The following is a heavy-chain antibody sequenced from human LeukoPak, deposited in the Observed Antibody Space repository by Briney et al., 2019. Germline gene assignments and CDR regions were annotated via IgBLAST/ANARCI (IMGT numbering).Heavy chain of an antibody. CDR2: FGTRSTSI. V-gene: IGHV3-21*01. CDR3: AREVSEGFDF. Sequence: GGSLRLSCTASGFTFSGYSVNWIRQAPGKGLEWVSSFGTRSTSIYHAGSVKGRFAISRDNAKNSLYLQMNSLRAEDTALYYCAREVSEGFDFWGQGTLVTVSS. D-gene: IGHD3-22*01. CDR1: GFTFSGYS. J-gene: IGHJ4*02.